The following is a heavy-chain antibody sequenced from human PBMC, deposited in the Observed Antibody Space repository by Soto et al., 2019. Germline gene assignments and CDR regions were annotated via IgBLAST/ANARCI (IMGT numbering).Heavy chain of an antibody. D-gene: IGHD3-10*01. CDR3: AHHPYYCLGSYSSDS. CDR2: IYWDDDK. J-gene: IGHJ4*02. Sequence: QITLKESGPTLVRPTQTLTLTCTFSGFSLTTSGVGVGWIRQPPGKALEWLAVIYWDDDKRYSSSLKSRLTTTKHTSTNQVVPTMPNMDPVDTATYYYAHHPYYCLGSYSSDSWGQGTLVTVSS. CDR1: GFSLTTSGVG. V-gene: IGHV2-5*02.